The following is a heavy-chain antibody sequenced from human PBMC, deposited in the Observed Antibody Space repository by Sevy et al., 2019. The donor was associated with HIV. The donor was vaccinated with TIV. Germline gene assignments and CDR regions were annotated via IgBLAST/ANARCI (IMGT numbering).Heavy chain of an antibody. CDR2: ISAYNGNT. J-gene: IGHJ6*02. CDR1: GYTFTSYG. CDR3: AGEGGIRVGSVYYYYYGMDV. Sequence: ASVKVSCKASGYTFTSYGISWVRQAPGQGLEWMGWISAYNGNTNYAQKLQGRVTMTTDTSTGTAYMALRSLRSDDTAGYYCAGEGGIRVGSVYYYYYGMDVWGQGTTVTVSS. V-gene: IGHV1-18*01. D-gene: IGHD6-25*01.